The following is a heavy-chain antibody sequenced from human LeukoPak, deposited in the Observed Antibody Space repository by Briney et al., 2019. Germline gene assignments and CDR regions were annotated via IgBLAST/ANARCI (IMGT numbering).Heavy chain of an antibody. Sequence: GGSLRLSCVSSGFSFSDYAMSWVRQAPGKGLEWVSSISGSGGNTHYADSVKGRFTISRDKTKNTLYPQMNSLRAEDTAVYYCAKSAYYDASGYYREYYFDYWGQGTLVTVSS. CDR1: GFSFSDYA. D-gene: IGHD3-22*01. CDR3: AKSAYYDASGYYREYYFDY. J-gene: IGHJ4*02. CDR2: ISGSGGNT. V-gene: IGHV3-23*01.